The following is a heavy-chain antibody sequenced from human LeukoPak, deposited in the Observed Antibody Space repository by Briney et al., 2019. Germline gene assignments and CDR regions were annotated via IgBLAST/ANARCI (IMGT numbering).Heavy chain of an antibody. V-gene: IGHV4-59*12. Sequence: SETLSLTCTVSGGSISSYYWSWIRQPPGKGLEWIGYIYYSGSTYYNPSLKSRVTISVDTSKNQFSLKLSSVTAADTAVYYCARENRGVRFDPWGQGTLVTVSS. CDR1: GGSISSYY. CDR3: ARENRGVRFDP. J-gene: IGHJ5*02. D-gene: IGHD3-10*01. CDR2: IYYSGST.